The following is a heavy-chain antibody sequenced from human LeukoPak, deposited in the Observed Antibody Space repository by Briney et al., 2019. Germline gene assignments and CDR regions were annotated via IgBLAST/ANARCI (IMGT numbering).Heavy chain of an antibody. Sequence: SETLSLTCTVSGGSISSSSYYWGWIRQPPGKGLEWIGSIYYSGSTYYNPSLKSRVTISVDTSKNQFSLKLSSVTAADTAVYYCARWVAAHSEFDYRGQGTLVTVSS. V-gene: IGHV4-39*01. CDR2: IYYSGST. CDR1: GGSISSSSYY. CDR3: ARWVAAHSEFDY. J-gene: IGHJ4*02. D-gene: IGHD6-13*01.